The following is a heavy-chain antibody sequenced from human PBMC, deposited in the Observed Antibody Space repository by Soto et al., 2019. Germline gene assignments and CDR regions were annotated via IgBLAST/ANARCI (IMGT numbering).Heavy chain of an antibody. V-gene: IGHV5-51*01. D-gene: IGHD3-16*01. CDR2: IYPGESDT. Sequence: LGESLKISCQASGYSFTNYWIGWVRQMPGKGLEWMGIIYPGESDTRYSPSFQGQVTISADNSISTAYLQWNSLKASDTAIYYCARYDGWRQSAYYFDYWGQGALVTV. J-gene: IGHJ4*02. CDR3: ARYDGWRQSAYYFDY. CDR1: GYSFTNYW.